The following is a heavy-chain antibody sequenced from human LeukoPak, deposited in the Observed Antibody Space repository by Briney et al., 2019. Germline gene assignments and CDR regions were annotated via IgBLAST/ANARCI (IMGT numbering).Heavy chain of an antibody. Sequence: PSETLSLTCTVSGGSISSYYWSWIRQPPGKGLEWIGYISYSGTTNYNPSLKIRVTISIVTSRNHFSLRLSSVTAADTAMYQCARHASGYDPFFDYWGQGTLVAVSS. CDR1: GGSISSYY. D-gene: IGHD5-12*01. V-gene: IGHV4-59*08. J-gene: IGHJ4*02. CDR3: ARHASGYDPFFDY. CDR2: ISYSGTT.